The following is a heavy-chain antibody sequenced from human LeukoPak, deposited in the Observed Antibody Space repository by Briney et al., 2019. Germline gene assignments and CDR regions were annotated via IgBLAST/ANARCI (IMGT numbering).Heavy chain of an antibody. CDR2: TYPADSDT. CDR3: ARRAEAMVHFDY. D-gene: IGHD5-18*01. V-gene: IGHV5-51*01. Sequence: GESLKISCRTSGXSFTSYWIGWVRQMPGKGLEWMGVTYPADSDTRYSPSFQGQVTISADKSISTAYLQWSSLKASDTAMYYCARRAEAMVHFDYWGQGTLVTVSS. CDR1: GXSFTSYW. J-gene: IGHJ4*02.